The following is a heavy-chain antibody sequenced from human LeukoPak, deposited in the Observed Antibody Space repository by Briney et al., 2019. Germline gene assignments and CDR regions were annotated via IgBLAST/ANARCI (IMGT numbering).Heavy chain of an antibody. Sequence: RPGGSLRLSCAASGFTFSDYAMSWLRQAPGKGPEWVSGISASGDSTYYADYVKGRFTISRDNSKNTLFLQIKSLRAEDTAVYYCARRAGAYSHPYDYWGQGTLVTVSS. D-gene: IGHD4/OR15-4a*01. CDR2: ISASGDST. CDR3: ARRAGAYSHPYDY. V-gene: IGHV3-23*01. CDR1: GFTFSDYA. J-gene: IGHJ4*02.